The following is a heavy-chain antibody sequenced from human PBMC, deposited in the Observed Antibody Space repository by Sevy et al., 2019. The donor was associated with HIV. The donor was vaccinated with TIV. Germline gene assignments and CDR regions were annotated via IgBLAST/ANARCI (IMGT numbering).Heavy chain of an antibody. CDR3: GKDSLVGAADH. CDR1: GFTFASYG. J-gene: IGHJ1*01. D-gene: IGHD2-15*01. CDR2: ISGSGTQI. V-gene: IGHV3-23*01. Sequence: GGSLRLSCAASGFTFASYGLIWFRHSPGKGLEWVSTISGSGTQINYADSVKGRFTISRDNSKHIVFLQMNSLRVDDTAIYYCGKDSLVGAADHWGQGTQVTVSS.